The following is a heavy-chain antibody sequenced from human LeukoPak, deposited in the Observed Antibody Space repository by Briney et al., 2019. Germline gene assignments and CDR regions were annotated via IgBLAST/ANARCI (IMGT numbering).Heavy chain of an antibody. Sequence: GGSLRLSCAASGFTFSSYSMTWVRQAPGKGLEWVSSISSSSSYIYYADSVKGRFTISRDNAKNSLYLQMNSLRAEDTAVYYCATCGGDCYLSTFDYWGQGTLVTVSS. V-gene: IGHV3-21*01. CDR3: ATCGGDCYLSTFDY. CDR1: GFTFSSYS. CDR2: ISSSSSYI. J-gene: IGHJ4*02. D-gene: IGHD2-21*02.